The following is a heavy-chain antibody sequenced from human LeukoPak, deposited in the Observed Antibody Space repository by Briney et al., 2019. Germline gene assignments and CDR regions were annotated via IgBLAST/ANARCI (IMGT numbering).Heavy chain of an antibody. D-gene: IGHD5/OR15-5a*01. CDR3: ASLRAVSTTDRDF. Sequence: PSETLSLTCTVSGGSISSYYWSWIRQPPGKGLEWIGYIYNSGSTNYNPSLKSRVTMSVDTSKKQFSLKLSSVTAADSAVYYCASLRAVSTTDRDFWGQGTLVTVSS. CDR1: GGSISSYY. V-gene: IGHV4-59*12. J-gene: IGHJ4*02. CDR2: IYNSGST.